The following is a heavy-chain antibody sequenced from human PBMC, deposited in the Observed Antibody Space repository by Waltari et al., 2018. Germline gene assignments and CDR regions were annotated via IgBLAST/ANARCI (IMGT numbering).Heavy chain of an antibody. V-gene: IGHV3-23*01. CDR1: GFTFSSYA. J-gene: IGHJ3*02. Sequence: EVQLLDSGGVLVQPGGSLRLSCAASGFTFSSYALSWVRQTPGKGLEWVSGISGSGGSTYYADSVKGRFTISRDNSKNTLYLQMNSLRAEDTAVYYCASHPYYYDSSGLHNPDAFDIWGQGTMVTVSS. CDR3: ASHPYYYDSSGLHNPDAFDI. D-gene: IGHD3-22*01. CDR2: ISGSGGST.